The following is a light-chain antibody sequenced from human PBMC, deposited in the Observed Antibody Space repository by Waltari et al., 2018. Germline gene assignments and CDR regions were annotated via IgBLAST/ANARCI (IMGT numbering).Light chain of an antibody. Sequence: EIVLTQSPGTLSLSPGERATLSCRASQSVSSTYLAWYQQKPGQAPRLLIYGAFNRATGIPDRCSCSGSGTDFTLTISRLEPEDFAVYYCQHYGSSTYTFGQGTKLEIK. CDR3: QHYGSSTYT. CDR1: QSVSSTY. J-gene: IGKJ2*01. CDR2: GAF. V-gene: IGKV3-20*01.